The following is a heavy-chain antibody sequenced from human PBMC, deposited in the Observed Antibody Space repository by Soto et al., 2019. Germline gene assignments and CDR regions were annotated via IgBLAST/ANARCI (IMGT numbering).Heavy chain of an antibody. Sequence: GGSLRLSCTSSTISINVHGIQWVRQAPAKGREWVAFISNDGRVQYYADSVKGRFTISRDYSKNTVDLQMNSLRNEETAVYYCAGDIRTGGYKWFDSWGPGTLVTVSS. D-gene: IGHD3-9*01. J-gene: IGHJ5*01. CDR1: TISINVHG. CDR2: ISNDGRVQ. V-gene: IGHV3-30*03. CDR3: AGDIRTGGYKWFDS.